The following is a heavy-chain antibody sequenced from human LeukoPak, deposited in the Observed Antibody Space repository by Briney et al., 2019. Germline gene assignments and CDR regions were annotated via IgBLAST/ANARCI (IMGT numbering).Heavy chain of an antibody. D-gene: IGHD3-9*01. Sequence: GGSLRLSCAASGFTFSSYWMSWVRQAPGKGLEWVANIKQDGSEKCYVDSVKGRFTISRDNAKNSLYLKMNSLRAEDTAVYSCARDMLVITYYSYGMDVWGKGTTVTVSS. CDR3: ARDMLVITYYSYGMDV. V-gene: IGHV3-7*03. J-gene: IGHJ6*04. CDR2: IKQDGSEK. CDR1: GFTFSSYW.